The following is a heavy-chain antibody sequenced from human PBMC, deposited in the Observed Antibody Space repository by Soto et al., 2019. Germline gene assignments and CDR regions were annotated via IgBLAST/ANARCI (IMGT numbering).Heavy chain of an antibody. D-gene: IGHD3-3*01. CDR2: IYHSGST. Sequence: PSETLSLTCAVSGYSISSGYYWGWIRQPPGKGLEWIGSIYHSGSTYYNPSLKSRVTISVDTSKNQFSLKLSSVTAADTAVYYCARDSTTYDFWSGYYTWAYFDYWGQGTLVTVSS. V-gene: IGHV4-38-2*02. CDR1: GYSISSGYY. J-gene: IGHJ4*02. CDR3: ARDSTTYDFWSGYYTWAYFDY.